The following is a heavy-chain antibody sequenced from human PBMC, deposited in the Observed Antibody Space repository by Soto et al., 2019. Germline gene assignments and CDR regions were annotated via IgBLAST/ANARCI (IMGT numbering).Heavy chain of an antibody. CDR2: IYWDDDK. D-gene: IGHD6-6*01. Sequence: QITLKESGPTLVNPTQTLTLTCSFSGFSLSTTGVGVGWIRQAPGRAPEGLALIYWDDDKRYSPSQRSRPTITKNTSKNQVVIKITNMDPVDTGTYYCAHRRPYSSSSGMDVWGQGTTVTVSS. J-gene: IGHJ6*02. V-gene: IGHV2-5*02. CDR3: AHRRPYSSSSGMDV. CDR1: GFSLSTTGVG.